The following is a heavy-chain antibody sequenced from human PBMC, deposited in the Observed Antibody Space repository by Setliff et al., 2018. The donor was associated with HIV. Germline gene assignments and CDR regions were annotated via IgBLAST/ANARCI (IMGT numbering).Heavy chain of an antibody. D-gene: IGHD3-10*01. CDR3: ARDYFGSLDY. CDR1: GDSVNDRSYF. V-gene: IGHV4-39*02. Sequence: TLSLTCTVSGDSVNDRSYFWGWIRQPPGKGLEWIATFYYNGDSRYNPSLKSRVTISVDTSKNQFSLNLNSVTAADTAFYYCARDYFGSLDYWGQGTLVTVSS. J-gene: IGHJ4*02. CDR2: FYYNGDS.